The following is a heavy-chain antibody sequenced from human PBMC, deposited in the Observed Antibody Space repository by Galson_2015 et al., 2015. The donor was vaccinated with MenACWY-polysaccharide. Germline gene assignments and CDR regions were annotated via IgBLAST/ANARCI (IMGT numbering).Heavy chain of an antibody. CDR1: GYSFTSNY. J-gene: IGHJ4*02. Sequence: SGAEVKKSGASVKVSCKASGYSFTSNYIHWVRQAPGQGLEWMGIINPSGGSTTYAQKLQGRVTMTRDTSTRTVYVELSSLSFEDTAAYYCARGKAVTLTNDYFDYWGQGTLVTVSS. CDR3: ARGKAVTLTNDYFDY. D-gene: IGHD6-19*01. V-gene: IGHV1-46*04. CDR2: INPSGGST.